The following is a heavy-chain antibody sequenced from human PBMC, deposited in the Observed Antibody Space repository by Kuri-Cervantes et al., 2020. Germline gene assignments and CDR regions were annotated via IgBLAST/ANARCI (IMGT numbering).Heavy chain of an antibody. V-gene: IGHV3-9*01. J-gene: IGHJ3*02. D-gene: IGHD5-12*01. CDR2: ISWNSGSI. CDR1: GFTFDDYA. CDR3: AKAGSGYDYGAFDI. Sequence: SLRLSCAASGFTFDDYAMHWVRQAPGKGLEWVSGISWNSGSIGYADSVKGRFTISRDNAKNSLYLQMNSLRAEDTALYYCAKAGSGYDYGAFDIWGQGTMVTVSS.